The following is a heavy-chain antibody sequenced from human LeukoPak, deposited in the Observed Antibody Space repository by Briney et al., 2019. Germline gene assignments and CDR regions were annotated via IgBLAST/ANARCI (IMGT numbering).Heavy chain of an antibody. CDR3: ACIYTAMAEPFDY. D-gene: IGHD5-18*01. CDR1: GYTFTGYY. J-gene: IGHJ4*02. CDR2: INPNSGGT. V-gene: IGHV1-2*02. Sequence: ASVEVSCKASGYTFTGYYMHWVRQAPGQGLEWMGWINPNSGGTNYAQKFQGRVTMTRDTSISTAYMELSRLRSDDTAVYYCACIYTAMAEPFDYWGQGTLVTVSS.